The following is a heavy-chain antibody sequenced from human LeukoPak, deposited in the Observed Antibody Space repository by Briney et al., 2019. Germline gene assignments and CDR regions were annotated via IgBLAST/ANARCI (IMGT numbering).Heavy chain of an antibody. Sequence: ASVKVSCKASGYTFTSYDINWVREATGQGLEWMGWMNPNSGNTGYAQKFQGRVTITRNTSISTAYMELSSLRSEDTAVYYCAAETRLDILTGYPGYYFDYWGQGTLVTVSS. CDR3: AAETRLDILTGYPGYYFDY. CDR1: GYTFTSYD. J-gene: IGHJ4*02. D-gene: IGHD3-9*01. V-gene: IGHV1-8*03. CDR2: MNPNSGNT.